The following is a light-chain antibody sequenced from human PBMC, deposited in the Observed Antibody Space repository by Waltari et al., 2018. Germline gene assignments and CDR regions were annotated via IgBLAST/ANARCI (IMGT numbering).Light chain of an antibody. CDR2: DVS. J-gene: IGLJ2*01. Sequence: QSALTQPVSVSGSPGQSITISCTGTSSDVGGYNYVSWYQQYPGKAPKVMIYDVSNRASGVSNRFSGSKSGNTASLTISGLQADDEADYYCSSYTTISTLVFGGGTKLTVL. CDR3: SSYTTISTLV. V-gene: IGLV2-14*01. CDR1: SSDVGGYNY.